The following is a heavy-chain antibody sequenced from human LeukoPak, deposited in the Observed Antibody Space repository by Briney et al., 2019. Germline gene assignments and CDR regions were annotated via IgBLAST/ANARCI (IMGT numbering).Heavy chain of an antibody. D-gene: IGHD6-25*01. CDR1: GGSINSYY. J-gene: IGHJ5*02. CDR2: IYYNGIT. CDR3: ARQSPPGSKKGWFDP. V-gene: IGHV4-59*08. Sequence: SETLSLTCTVSGGSINSYYWTWIRQPSGKGLEWIACIYYNGITNYKSSLESRLTISVDTSKNQFSLRLRSVTAADTAVYYCARQSPPGSKKGWFDPWGQGTLVTVSS.